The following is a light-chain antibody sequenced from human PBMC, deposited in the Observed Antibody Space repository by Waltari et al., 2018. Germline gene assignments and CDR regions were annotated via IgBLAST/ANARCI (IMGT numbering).Light chain of an antibody. V-gene: IGKV4-1*01. CDR3: HQYYDTPQT. CDR1: RSVLYSSNNNNY. J-gene: IGKJ1*01. Sequence: DIVMTQSPDSLALSLGERATINCKSSRSVLYSSNNNNYLAWYQQKPRQPPKLLISWASTRESGVPDRFSGSGSGTDFTLTISSLQAEYVAVYYCHQYYDTPQTFGQGTKVEIK. CDR2: WAS.